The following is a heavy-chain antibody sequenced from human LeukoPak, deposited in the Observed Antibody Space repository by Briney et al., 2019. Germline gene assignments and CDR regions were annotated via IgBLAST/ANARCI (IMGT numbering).Heavy chain of an antibody. V-gene: IGHV1-69*13. J-gene: IGHJ6*02. CDR3: ARFGAYQLLTFYYYYGMDV. D-gene: IGHD2-2*01. CDR2: IIPIFGTA. Sequence: SVKVSCKASGGTFSIYAISWVRQAPGQGLEWMGGIIPIFGTANYAQKFQGRVTITADESTSTAYMELSSLRSEDTAVYYCARFGAYQLLTFYYYYGMDVWGQGTTVTVSS. CDR1: GGTFSIYA.